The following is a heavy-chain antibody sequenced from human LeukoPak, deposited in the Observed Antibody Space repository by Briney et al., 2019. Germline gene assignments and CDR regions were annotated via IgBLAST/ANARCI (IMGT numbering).Heavy chain of an antibody. V-gene: IGHV4-59*08. CDR1: GGSISSYY. CDR2: IYYSGST. J-gene: IGHJ4*02. CDR3: ASLCSSTSCAEYSSSDTPDY. Sequence: SETLSLTCTVSGGSISSYYWRWVRQPPGKGLEWIGYIYYSGSTNYNPSLKSRVTMSVDTSKNQFSLKLSSVTAADTAVYYCASLCSSTSCAEYSSSDTPDYWGQGTLVTVSP. D-gene: IGHD2-2*01.